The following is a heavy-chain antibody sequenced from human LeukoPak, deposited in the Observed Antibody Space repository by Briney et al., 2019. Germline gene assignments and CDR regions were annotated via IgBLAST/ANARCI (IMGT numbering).Heavy chain of an antibody. CDR1: GDTFSSYA. CDR3: ARVTTLNWFDP. Sequence: SVKVSCKGSGDTFSSYAISWVRQAPGHGLEWMGRIIPILGIANYAQKFQGRVTITADKSTSTAYMELSSLRSEDTAVYYCARVTTLNWFDPWGQGTLVTVSS. D-gene: IGHD4-11*01. J-gene: IGHJ5*02. V-gene: IGHV1-69*04. CDR2: IIPILGIA.